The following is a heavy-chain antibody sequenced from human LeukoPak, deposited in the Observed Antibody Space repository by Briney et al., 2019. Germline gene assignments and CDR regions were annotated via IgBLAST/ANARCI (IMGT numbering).Heavy chain of an antibody. Sequence: ASVKVSCKASGYTFTSYGISWVRQAPGQGLEWMGWISAYNGNTNYAQKLQGRVTVTTDTSTSTAYMELRSLRSDDTAVYYCARDGPRRYCSGGSCYTSYYYYYMDVWGKGTTVTVSS. D-gene: IGHD2-15*01. J-gene: IGHJ6*03. CDR1: GYTFTSYG. CDR2: ISAYNGNT. CDR3: ARDGPRRYCSGGSCYTSYYYYYMDV. V-gene: IGHV1-18*01.